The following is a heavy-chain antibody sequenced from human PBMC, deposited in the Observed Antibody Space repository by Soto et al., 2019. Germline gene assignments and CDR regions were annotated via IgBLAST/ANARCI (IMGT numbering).Heavy chain of an antibody. D-gene: IGHD6-19*01. J-gene: IGHJ3*02. Sequence: QVQLVQSGAEVKKPGASVKVSCKASGYTLTTYSMHWVRQAPVQRLEWMGWMNPRNGDTQYSQRFQGRLTIIRDTSAITAYIELSSLRSEDTAIYYCARGNSGAFDIWGQGTMVTVSS. V-gene: IGHV1-3*01. CDR2: MNPRNGDT. CDR3: ARGNSGAFDI. CDR1: GYTLTTYS.